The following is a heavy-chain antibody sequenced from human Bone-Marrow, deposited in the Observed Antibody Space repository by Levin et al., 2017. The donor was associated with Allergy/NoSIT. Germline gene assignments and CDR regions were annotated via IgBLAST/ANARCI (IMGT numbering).Heavy chain of an antibody. CDR2: IYYSGST. CDR3: ARNKVLGYDMLTGDLTLDY. D-gene: IGHD3-9*01. CDR1: GGSISSYY. J-gene: IGHJ4*02. Sequence: SETLSLTCTVSGGSISSYYWSWIRQPPGKGLEWIGYIYYSGSTNYNPSLKSRVTISVDTSKNQFSLKLSSVTAADTAVYYCARNKVLGYDMLTGDLTLDYWGQGTLVTVSS. V-gene: IGHV4-59*01.